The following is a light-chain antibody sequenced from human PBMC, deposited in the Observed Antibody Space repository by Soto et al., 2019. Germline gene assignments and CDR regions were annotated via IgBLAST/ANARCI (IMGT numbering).Light chain of an antibody. Sequence: DIQMTQSPSTLSASVGDRVTITCRASQSISSWLAWYQQKPGKAPKLLIYDASSLESGVPSRFSGSGSGTEFTLPFSSLQPDDFATYYCQQYNSYWAFGQGT. V-gene: IGKV1-5*01. CDR1: QSISSW. J-gene: IGKJ1*01. CDR3: QQYNSYWA. CDR2: DAS.